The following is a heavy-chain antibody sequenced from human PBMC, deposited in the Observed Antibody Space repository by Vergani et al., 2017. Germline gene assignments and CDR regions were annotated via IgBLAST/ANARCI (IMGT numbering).Heavy chain of an antibody. D-gene: IGHD3-22*01. CDR1: GFSFNTYW. V-gene: IGHV3-74*03. J-gene: IGHJ4*02. Sequence: EVQLVESGGGSVQSGGSLRLSCVASGFSFNTYWMHWVRQVPGKGLMWVARIDEYGNRATYGDFETGRFTISRDNAKNTVFLQMNNLRADDAAVYYCARGRLYYYDSSGYFDYWGQGTLVTVSS. CDR3: ARGRLYYYDSSGYFDY. CDR2: IDEYGNRA.